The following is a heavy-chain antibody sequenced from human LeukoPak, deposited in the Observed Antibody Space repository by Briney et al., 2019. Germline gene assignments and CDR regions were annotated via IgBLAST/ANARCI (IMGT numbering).Heavy chain of an antibody. Sequence: ASVKVSCKASGYTFTSYGISWVRQAPGQGLEWMGWISAYNGNTNYAQKLQGRVTMTTDTSTSTAYMELSSLRSEDTAVYYCARGLDLRFLEWLVAFDIWGQGTMVTVSS. V-gene: IGHV1-18*01. CDR3: ARGLDLRFLEWLVAFDI. J-gene: IGHJ3*02. CDR1: GYTFTSYG. CDR2: ISAYNGNT. D-gene: IGHD3-3*01.